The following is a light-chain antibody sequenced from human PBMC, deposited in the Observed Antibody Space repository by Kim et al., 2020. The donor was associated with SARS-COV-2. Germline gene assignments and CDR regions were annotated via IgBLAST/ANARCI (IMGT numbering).Light chain of an antibody. J-gene: IGKJ2*01. CDR1: QTISTW. V-gene: IGKV1-5*03. CDR3: QHYRLFPYT. Sequence: DIQMTQSPSTLSASVGDRVTITCRASQTISTWLAWYQQKPGKAPNLLIYLASTLETGVPSRFIGSGSGTEFTLTIDSLQPDDFATYFCQHYRLFPYTCGQGTKLEI. CDR2: LAS.